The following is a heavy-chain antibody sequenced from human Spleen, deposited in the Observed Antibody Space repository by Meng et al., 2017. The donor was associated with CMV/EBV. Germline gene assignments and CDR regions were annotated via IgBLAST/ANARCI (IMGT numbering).Heavy chain of an antibody. J-gene: IGHJ6*02. Sequence: GRSLRLSCAASGFTFSSYAMSWVRQAPGKGLEWVSYISSSSSTIYYADSVKGRFTISRDNAKNSLYLQMNSLRAEDTAVYYCARGWRDQLVRPHGMDVWGQGTTVTVSS. D-gene: IGHD6-6*01. V-gene: IGHV3-48*04. CDR2: ISSSSSTI. CDR3: ARGWRDQLVRPHGMDV. CDR1: GFTFSSYA.